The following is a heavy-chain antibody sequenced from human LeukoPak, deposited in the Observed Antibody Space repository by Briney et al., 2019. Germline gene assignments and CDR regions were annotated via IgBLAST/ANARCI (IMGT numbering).Heavy chain of an antibody. D-gene: IGHD2-21*02. CDR2: INHSGST. CDR3: AREEVVTGRNAFDI. V-gene: IGHV4-34*01. CDR1: GGSFSGYY. Sequence: NPSETLSLTCAVYGGSFSGYYWSWIRQPPGKGLEWIGEINHSGSTNYNPSLKSRVTISVDTSKNQFSLKLSSVTAADTAVYYCAREEVVTGRNAFDIWGQGTMVTVSS. J-gene: IGHJ3*02.